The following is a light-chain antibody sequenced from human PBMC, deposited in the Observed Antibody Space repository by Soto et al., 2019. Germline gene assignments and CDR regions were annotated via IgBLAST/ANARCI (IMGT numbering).Light chain of an antibody. CDR1: QSVSNY. CDR3: QQRSNWPLT. CDR2: DAS. J-gene: IGKJ4*01. V-gene: IGKV3-11*01. Sequence: EIVLTQSPATLSLSPGDRATLSYRASQSVSNYLAWYQQKPGQAPRLLIYDASNRATGIPARFSGSGSGTDFTLTISSLEPEDFAVYYCQQRSNWPLTFGGGTKVEIK.